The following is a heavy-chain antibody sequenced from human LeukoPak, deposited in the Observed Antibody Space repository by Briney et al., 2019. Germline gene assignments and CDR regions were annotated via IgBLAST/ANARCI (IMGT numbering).Heavy chain of an antibody. J-gene: IGHJ4*02. V-gene: IGHV4-59*01. CDR3: ARTDTYYYDSSGYPQRGYYFDY. D-gene: IGHD3-22*01. CDR2: IYYSGST. Sequence: SETLSLTRTVSGGSISSYYWSWIRQPPGKGLEWIGYIYYSGSTNYNPSLKSRVTISVDTSKNQFSLKLSSVTAADTAVYYCARTDTYYYDSSGYPQRGYYFDYWGQGTLVTVSS. CDR1: GGSISSYY.